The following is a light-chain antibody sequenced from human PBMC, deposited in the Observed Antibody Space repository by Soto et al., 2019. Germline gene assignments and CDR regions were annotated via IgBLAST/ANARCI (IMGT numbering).Light chain of an antibody. CDR3: QEYQVYAALT. J-gene: IGKJ4*01. CDR1: QSVTSSY. V-gene: IGKV3D-15*01. Sequence: EIVMTQSPATLSVSPGEGATLSCRASQSVTSSYFAWYQQKPGQAPRLLIYGVSSRATGIPDRFSGSGSGTEFTLTISSLRSEDFAIEYWQEYQVYAALTLGGGTKVDIK. CDR2: GVS.